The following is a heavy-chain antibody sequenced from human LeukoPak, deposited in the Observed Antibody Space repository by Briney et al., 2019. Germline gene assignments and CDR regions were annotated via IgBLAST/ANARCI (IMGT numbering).Heavy chain of an antibody. D-gene: IGHD3-22*01. CDR2: IYHSGST. Sequence: PSETLSLTCAVSGGSISSSNWWSWVRQPPGKGLEWIGEIYHSGSTNYNPSLKSRVTISVDTSKNQLSLKLSSVTAADTAVYYCARAGSGYSFDYWGQGTLVTVSS. J-gene: IGHJ4*02. V-gene: IGHV4-4*02. CDR3: ARAGSGYSFDY. CDR1: GGSISSSNW.